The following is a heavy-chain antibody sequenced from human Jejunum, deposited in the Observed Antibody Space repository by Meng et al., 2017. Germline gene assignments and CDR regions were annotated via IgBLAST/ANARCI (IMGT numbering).Heavy chain of an antibody. CDR2: VFHTGSS. V-gene: IGHV4-4*01. D-gene: IGHD6-19*01. CDR1: GGAISSTNW. J-gene: IGHJ4*02. CDR3: ARRGGAYSTGHFPHFDD. Sequence: QGQRRGRGPGLWRPPGTLSLPAAAPGGAISSTNWWSWVRQPPGKGPEWIGDVFHTGSSNYSPSLRSRVTISVDKSKNQFSLNLSSVTAADTAVYFCARRGGAYSTGHFPHFDDWGQGTLVTVSS.